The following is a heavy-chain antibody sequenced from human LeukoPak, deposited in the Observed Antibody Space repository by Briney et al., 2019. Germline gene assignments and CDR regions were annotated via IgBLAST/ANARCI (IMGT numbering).Heavy chain of an antibody. CDR3: ARDRFRIAVAGTAKNNWFDP. J-gene: IGHJ5*02. Sequence: ASVKVSCKASGYTFTSYYMHWVRQAPGQGLEWMGIINPSGGSTSYAQKFQGRVTMARDTSTSTVYMALSSLRSEDTAVYYCARDRFRIAVAGTAKNNWFDPWGQGTLVTVSS. CDR1: GYTFTSYY. D-gene: IGHD6-19*01. V-gene: IGHV1-46*01. CDR2: INPSGGST.